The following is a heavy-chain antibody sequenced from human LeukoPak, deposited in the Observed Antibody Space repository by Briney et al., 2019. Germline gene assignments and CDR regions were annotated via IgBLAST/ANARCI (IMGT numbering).Heavy chain of an antibody. V-gene: IGHV3-23*01. D-gene: IGHD3-22*01. CDR2: ISGSGGST. J-gene: IGHJ3*02. CDR3: AKSEGVIVVVITRYAFDI. Sequence: GGSLRLSCAASGFTSSSYAMSWVRQAPGKGLEWVSAISGSGGSTYYADSVKGRFTISRDNSKNTLYLQMNSLRAEDTAVYYCAKSEGVIVVVITRYAFDIWGQGTMVTVSS. CDR1: GFTSSSYA.